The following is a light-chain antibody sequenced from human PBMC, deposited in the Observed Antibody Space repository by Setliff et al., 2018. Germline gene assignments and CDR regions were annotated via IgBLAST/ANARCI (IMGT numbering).Light chain of an antibody. CDR3: CSYAGSYSYV. CDR2: DVS. Sequence: QSALTQPRSVSGSPGQSVTISCTGTSSDVGGYNYASWYQQHPGKAPKLMIYDVSKRPSGVPDRFSGSKSGNTVSLTISGLQAEDEADYYCCSYAGSYSYVFGTGTKVTVL. V-gene: IGLV2-11*01. CDR1: SSDVGGYNY. J-gene: IGLJ1*01.